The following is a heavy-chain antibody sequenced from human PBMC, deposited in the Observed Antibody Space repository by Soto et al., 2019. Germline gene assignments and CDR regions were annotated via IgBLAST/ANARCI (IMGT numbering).Heavy chain of an antibody. D-gene: IGHD2-21*01. V-gene: IGHV4-34*01. J-gene: IGHJ3*02. CDR1: VVSXSXXX. Sequence: AXLXKPSETLSLTCAXYVVSXSXXXXXXXRQPPGTGLEWIGEIHHSGSIKYNPSLXXXXXXXXXXXXXXXXXXXXXXXXADTAVYYCARLWWFGAVDAFDIWGQGTMVTXXS. CDR2: IHHSGSI. CDR3: ARLWWFGAVDAFDI.